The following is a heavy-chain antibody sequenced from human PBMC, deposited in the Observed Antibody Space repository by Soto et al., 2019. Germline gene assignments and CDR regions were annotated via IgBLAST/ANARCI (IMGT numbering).Heavy chain of an antibody. J-gene: IGHJ6*02. CDR3: ARVIAAADFSGMDV. CDR2: IKQDGSEK. Sequence: GSLRLSCAASGFTFSSYWMSWVRQAPGKGLEWVANIKQDGSEKYYVDSVKGRFTISRDNAKNSLYLQMNSLRAEDTAVYYCARVIAAADFSGMDVWGQGTTVTVSS. CDR1: GFTFSSYW. V-gene: IGHV3-7*01. D-gene: IGHD6-13*01.